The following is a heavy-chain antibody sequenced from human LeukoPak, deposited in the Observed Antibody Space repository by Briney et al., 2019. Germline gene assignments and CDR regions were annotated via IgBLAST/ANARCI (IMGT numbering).Heavy chain of an antibody. V-gene: IGHV5-51*01. CDR3: ARLADSSGYYLDY. CDR1: GYSFNSYW. Sequence: SGESLKISCKGSGYSFNSYWIGWVRQMPGKGLEWMGIIYPGDSDTRYSPSFQGQVTISADKSISTAYLQWSSLKASDSAMFYCARLADSSGYYLDYWGQGTLVTVSS. CDR2: IYPGDSDT. D-gene: IGHD3-22*01. J-gene: IGHJ4*02.